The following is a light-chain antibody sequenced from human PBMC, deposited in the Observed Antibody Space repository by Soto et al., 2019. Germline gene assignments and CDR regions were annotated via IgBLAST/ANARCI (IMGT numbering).Light chain of an antibody. V-gene: IGKV3-11*01. Sequence: EIVLTQSPATLSLSPGERATLSCRASQSVSSYLIWYQQKPGQAPRLLIYDASNRATGIPARFSGSGSGTGFTLTISSLEPEDFAVYYCQQRSHWPWTFGQGTKVDI. CDR3: QQRSHWPWT. CDR2: DAS. J-gene: IGKJ1*01. CDR1: QSVSSY.